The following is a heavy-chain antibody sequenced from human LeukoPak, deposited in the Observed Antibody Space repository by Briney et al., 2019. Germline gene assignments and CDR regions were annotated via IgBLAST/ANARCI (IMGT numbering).Heavy chain of an antibody. CDR3: ARTYYYGSGSPYNWFGP. D-gene: IGHD3-10*01. CDR2: IYHSGST. Sequence: PSGTLSLTCAVSGGSISSSNWWSWVRQPPGKGLEWIGEIYHSGSTNYNPSLKSRVTISVDKSKNQFSLKLSSVTAADTAVYYCARTYYYGSGSPYNWFGPWGQGTLVTVSS. CDR1: GGSISSSNW. V-gene: IGHV4-4*02. J-gene: IGHJ5*02.